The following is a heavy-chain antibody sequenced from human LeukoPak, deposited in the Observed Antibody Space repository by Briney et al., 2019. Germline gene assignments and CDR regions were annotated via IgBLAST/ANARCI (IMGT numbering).Heavy chain of an antibody. Sequence: GGSLRLSCAASGSTFSSYAINWVRQAPGKGLEWLSAISGSGGHIYYADSLKGRFTISRDNSKNTAYLEMNSLRAEDTAVYHCAKIMGSSPSTAYFAYWGQGTLVTVSS. CDR3: AKIMGSSPSTAYFAY. D-gene: IGHD6-6*01. V-gene: IGHV3-23*01. CDR2: ISGSGGHI. J-gene: IGHJ4*02. CDR1: GSTFSSYA.